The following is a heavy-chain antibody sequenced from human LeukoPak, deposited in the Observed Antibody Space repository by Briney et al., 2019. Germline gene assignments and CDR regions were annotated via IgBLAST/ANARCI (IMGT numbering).Heavy chain of an antibody. CDR3: AKSGAYYGSGDGMDV. CDR1: GFTFRNYG. D-gene: IGHD3-10*01. J-gene: IGHJ6*02. CDR2: IWYDGSNK. V-gene: IGHV3-33*06. Sequence: GRSLRLSCAASGFTFRNYGMHWVRQAPGKGLEWVAVIWYDGSNKYYVDSVKGRFTFSRDNSKNTLYLQMDSLRIEDTAVYYCAKSGAYYGSGDGMDVWGQGTTVTVSS.